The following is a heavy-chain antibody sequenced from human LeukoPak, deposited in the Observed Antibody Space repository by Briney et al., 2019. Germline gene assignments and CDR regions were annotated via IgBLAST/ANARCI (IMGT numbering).Heavy chain of an antibody. J-gene: IGHJ5*02. CDR1: GYTFTGYY. Sequence: ASVKVSCKASGYTFTGYYMHWVRQAPGQGLEWMGWINPNSGGTNYAQKFQGRVTMTRDTSISTAYMELSRLRSDDTAVYYCARDRPPTIFGEVIISGWWFDPWGQGTLVTVSS. CDR3: ARDRPPTIFGEVIISGWWFDP. CDR2: INPNSGGT. D-gene: IGHD3-3*01. V-gene: IGHV1-2*02.